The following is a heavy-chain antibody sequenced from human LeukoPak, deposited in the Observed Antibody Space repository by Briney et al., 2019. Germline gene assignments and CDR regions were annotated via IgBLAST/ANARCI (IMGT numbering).Heavy chain of an antibody. CDR1: GFTFSSYC. CDR2: INSDGSGT. Sequence: PGGSLRLSCAASGFTFSSYCFHWVRQAPGRGLVWVSRINSDGSGTTYADSVKGRFTISRDNAKSTLFLQMNSLRAEDTAVYYCARSPSGYSGYWGQGTLVTVSS. J-gene: IGHJ4*02. D-gene: IGHD5-12*01. CDR3: ARSPSGYSGY. V-gene: IGHV3-74*01.